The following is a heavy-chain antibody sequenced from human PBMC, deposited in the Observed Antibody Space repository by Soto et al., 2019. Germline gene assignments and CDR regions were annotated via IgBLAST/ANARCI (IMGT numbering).Heavy chain of an antibody. J-gene: IGHJ6*02. V-gene: IGHV1-18*01. D-gene: IGHD6-13*01. CDR3: ARDYTKDSSSRFGYYYYYGMDV. Sequence: ASVKVSCKASGYTFTSYGISCLLQAPGQGLEWMGWISAYNGNTNYAQKLQGRVTMTTDTSTSTAYMELRSLRSDDTAVYYCARDYTKDSSSRFGYYYYYGMDVWGQGTTVTVSS. CDR2: ISAYNGNT. CDR1: GYTFTSYG.